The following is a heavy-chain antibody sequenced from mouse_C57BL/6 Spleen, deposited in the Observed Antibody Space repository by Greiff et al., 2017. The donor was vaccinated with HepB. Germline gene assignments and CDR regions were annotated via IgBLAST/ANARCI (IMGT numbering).Heavy chain of an antibody. J-gene: IGHJ4*01. D-gene: IGHD1-1*01. CDR3: ARDRVGAMDY. V-gene: IGHV7-1*01. CDR1: GFTFSDFY. Sequence: EVQRVESGGGLVQSGRSLRLSCATSGFTFSDFYMEWVRQAPGKGLEWIAASRNKANDYTTEYSASVKGRFIVSRDTSQSILYLQMNALRAEDTAIYYCARDRVGAMDYWGQGTSVTVSS. CDR2: SRNKANDYTT.